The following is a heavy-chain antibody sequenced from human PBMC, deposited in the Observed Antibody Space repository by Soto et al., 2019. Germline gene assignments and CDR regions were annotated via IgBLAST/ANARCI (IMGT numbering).Heavy chain of an antibody. Sequence: SETLSLTCTVSGGSISSGGYYWSWIRQHPGKGLEWIGYIYYSGSTYYNPSLKSRVTISVDTSKNQFSLKLSSVTAADTAVYYCARDKTQTGYSSSWYDYYYMDVWGKGTTVTVS. D-gene: IGHD6-13*01. J-gene: IGHJ6*03. CDR2: IYYSGST. CDR3: ARDKTQTGYSSSWYDYYYMDV. CDR1: GGSISSGGYY. V-gene: IGHV4-31*03.